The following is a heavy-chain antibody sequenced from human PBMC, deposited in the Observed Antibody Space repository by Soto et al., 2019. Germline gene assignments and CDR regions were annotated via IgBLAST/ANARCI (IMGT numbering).Heavy chain of an antibody. CDR3: ARDRSGWKSRWFDP. Sequence: EVQLVESGGGLVKPGGSLRLSCAASGFTFSSYSMNWVRQAPGKGLEWVSSISSSSSYIYYADSVKGRFTISRDNAKNSLYLQMNSLRAEDTAVYYCARDRSGWKSRWFDPWGQGTLVTVSS. J-gene: IGHJ5*02. D-gene: IGHD3-22*01. CDR2: ISSSSSYI. CDR1: GFTFSSYS. V-gene: IGHV3-21*01.